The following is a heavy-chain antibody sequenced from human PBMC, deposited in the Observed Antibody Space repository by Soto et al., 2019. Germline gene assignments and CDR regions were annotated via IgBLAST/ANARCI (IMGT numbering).Heavy chain of an antibody. Sequence: GGSLRLSCAASGFTFSSYAMSWVRQAPGKGLEWVSAISGSGGSTYYADSVKGRFTISRDNSKNTLYLQMNSLRAEDTAVYYCAKDYYYDSSGYLGYWGQGTLVTVSS. V-gene: IGHV3-23*01. D-gene: IGHD3-22*01. CDR2: ISGSGGST. J-gene: IGHJ4*02. CDR1: GFTFSSYA. CDR3: AKDYYYDSSGYLGY.